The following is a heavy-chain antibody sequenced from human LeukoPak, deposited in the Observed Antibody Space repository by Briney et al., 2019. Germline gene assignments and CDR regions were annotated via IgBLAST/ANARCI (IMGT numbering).Heavy chain of an antibody. CDR2: ISYDGSNK. J-gene: IGHJ6*02. Sequence: GGSLRLSCAASGFTFSSYAMHWVRQAPGKGLEWVAVISYDGSNKYYADSVKGRFTISRDNSKNTLYLQMNSLRAEDTAVYYCARDQGCSGTSCYYGMDVWGQGTTVTVSS. V-gene: IGHV3-30-3*01. CDR1: GFTFSSYA. D-gene: IGHD2-2*01. CDR3: ARDQGCSGTSCYYGMDV.